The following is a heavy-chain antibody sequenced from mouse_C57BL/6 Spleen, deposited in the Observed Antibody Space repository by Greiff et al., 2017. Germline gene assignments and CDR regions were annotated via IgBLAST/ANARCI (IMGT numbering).Heavy chain of an antibody. Sequence: QVQLKESGPELVKPGASVKISCKASGYAFSSSWMNWVKQRPGKGLEWIGRIYPGDGDTNYNGKFKGKATLTADKSSSTAYMQLSSLTSEDSAVXFCARNCYGSSFYAMEYWGQGTSVTVAS. CDR3: ARNCYGSSFYAMEY. J-gene: IGHJ4*01. CDR1: GYAFSSSW. D-gene: IGHD1-1*01. V-gene: IGHV1-82*01. CDR2: IYPGDGDT.